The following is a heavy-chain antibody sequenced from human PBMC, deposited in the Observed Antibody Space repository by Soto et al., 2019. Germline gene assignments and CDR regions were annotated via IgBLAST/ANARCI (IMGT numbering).Heavy chain of an antibody. CDR1: GFTFSSYA. J-gene: IGHJ4*02. CDR3: ARGGTLWFGELYY. V-gene: IGHV3-30-3*01. D-gene: IGHD3-10*01. Sequence: QVQLVESGGGVVQPGRSLRLSCAASGFTFSSYAMHWVRQAPGKWLEWVAVISYDGSNKYYADSVKGRFTISRDNSKNTLYLQMYSLRAEDTAVYYCARGGTLWFGELYYWGQGTLVTVSS. CDR2: ISYDGSNK.